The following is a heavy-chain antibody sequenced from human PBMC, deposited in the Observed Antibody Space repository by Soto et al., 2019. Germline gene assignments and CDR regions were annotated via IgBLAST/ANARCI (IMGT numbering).Heavy chain of an antibody. Sequence: QVQLVESGGGVVQPGRSLRLSCAASGFTFSSYAMHWVRQAPGKGLEWVAVISYDGSNKYYADSVKGRFTISRDNSKNTLYLQMNSLRAEDTAVYYCARDLGGDGDWGQGTPVTVSS. V-gene: IGHV3-30-3*01. CDR2: ISYDGSNK. D-gene: IGHD2-21*01. J-gene: IGHJ4*02. CDR3: ARDLGGDGD. CDR1: GFTFSSYA.